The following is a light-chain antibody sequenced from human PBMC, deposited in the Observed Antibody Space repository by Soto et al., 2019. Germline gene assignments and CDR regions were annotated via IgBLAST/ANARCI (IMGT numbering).Light chain of an antibody. CDR3: SSYAASNIPYV. CDR1: SSDVGGYNY. Sequence: QSVLTQPPSASGSPGQSVTISCTGTSSDVGGYNYVSWYQQHPGKAPKLMIYAVTEWPSGVPDRFSGSKSGNTASLTVSGLQAEDEADYYCSSYAASNIPYVFGTGTKLTVL. J-gene: IGLJ1*01. V-gene: IGLV2-8*01. CDR2: AVT.